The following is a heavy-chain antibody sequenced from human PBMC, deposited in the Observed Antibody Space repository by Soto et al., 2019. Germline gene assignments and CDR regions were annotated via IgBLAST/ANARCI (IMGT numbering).Heavy chain of an antibody. V-gene: IGHV3-74*01. CDR3: VRDSHGDY. J-gene: IGHJ4*02. CDR1: GFIFSNYW. Sequence: EVQLVESGGGLVQPGGSLRLSCAGSGFIFSNYWMHWFRQAPGKGLEWVSRIDHDGPTDYADSVRGRFTVPRDNAESTLYLQMNSLRPEDTAVYYCVRDSHGDYWGQGTKVTVSS. CDR2: IDHDGPT.